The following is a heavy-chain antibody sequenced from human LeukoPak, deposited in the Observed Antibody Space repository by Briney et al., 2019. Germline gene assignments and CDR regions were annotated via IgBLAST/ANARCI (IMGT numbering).Heavy chain of an antibody. CDR1: GGSISSYY. J-gene: IGHJ6*02. V-gene: IGHV4-59*01. CDR3: ARDRVVVVAATGYYYYYGMDV. CDR2: IYYSGST. D-gene: IGHD2-15*01. Sequence: SETLSITCTVSGGSISSYYWSWIRQPPGKGLEWIGYIYYSGSTNYNPSLKSRVTISVDTSKNQFSLKLSSVTAADTAVYYCARDRVVVVAATGYYYYYGMDVWGQGTTVTVSS.